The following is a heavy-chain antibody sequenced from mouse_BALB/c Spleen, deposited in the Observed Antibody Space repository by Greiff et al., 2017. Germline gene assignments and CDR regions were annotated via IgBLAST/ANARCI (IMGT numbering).Heavy chain of an antibody. J-gene: IGHJ2*01. Sequence: VQLQESGGGLVKPGGSLKLSCAASGFTFSSYAMSWVRQSPEKRLEWVAEISSGGSYTYYPDTVTGRFTISRDNAKNTLYLEMSSLRSEDTAMYYCAREGLYGNYDYWGQGTTLTVSS. CDR1: GFTFSSYA. V-gene: IGHV5-9-4*01. CDR3: AREGLYGNYDY. CDR2: ISSGGSYT. D-gene: IGHD2-1*01.